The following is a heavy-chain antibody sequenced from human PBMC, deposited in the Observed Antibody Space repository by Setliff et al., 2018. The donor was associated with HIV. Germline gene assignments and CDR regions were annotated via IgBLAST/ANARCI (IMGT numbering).Heavy chain of an antibody. J-gene: IGHJ4*02. Sequence: PSETLSLTCTVSGGSISSSTYYWGWIRQPPGKGLEWIGNIHFSGSTYYNPSLKSRVTVSVDPSKNQFSLKLSSVTAADTAVYYCATMGRRGWFIDYWGQGTLVTVSS. CDR3: ATMGRRGWFIDY. V-gene: IGHV4-39*01. CDR1: GGSISSSTYY. D-gene: IGHD6-19*01. CDR2: IHFSGST.